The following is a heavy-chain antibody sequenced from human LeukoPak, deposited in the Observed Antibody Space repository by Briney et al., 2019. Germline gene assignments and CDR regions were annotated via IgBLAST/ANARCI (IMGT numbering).Heavy chain of an antibody. CDR3: ARDRADNFDSSGYYPDGLDI. CDR2: ITPYNGGT. Sequence: ASVKVSCKPSGYTLSAFYIHWVRQAPGQGLEWMGWITPYNGGTNYAQRFQDRVTMTWDTSIGTANMELSGLKSDDTAVYYCARDRADNFDSSGYYPDGLDIWGQGTMVTVS. V-gene: IGHV1-2*02. J-gene: IGHJ3*02. D-gene: IGHD3-22*01. CDR1: GYTLSAFY.